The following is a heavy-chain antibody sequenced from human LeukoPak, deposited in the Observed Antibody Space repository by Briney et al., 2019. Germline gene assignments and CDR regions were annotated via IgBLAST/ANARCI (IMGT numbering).Heavy chain of an antibody. CDR3: ARDFYESGSGSNYDVFDY. D-gene: IGHD3-10*01. CDR1: GYTFISYG. Sequence: GASVKVSCKTSGYTFISYGISWVRQAPGQGLEWRGGVSNYNGLTHYAQKLQGRVTMTTDPSTSTAYMELRSLSSDDTAIYYCARDFYESGSGSNYDVFDYWGQGTLVTVSS. V-gene: IGHV1-18*01. CDR2: VSNYNGLT. J-gene: IGHJ4*02.